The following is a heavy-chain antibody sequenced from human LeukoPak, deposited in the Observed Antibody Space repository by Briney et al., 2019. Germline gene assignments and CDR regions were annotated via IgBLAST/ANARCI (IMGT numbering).Heavy chain of an antibody. V-gene: IGHV3-66*01. CDR1: GFTVSSNY. CDR3: ARGRPSLSDYSGNPEVGLFDC. CDR2: IYGGGMT. D-gene: IGHD4-23*01. J-gene: IGHJ4*02. Sequence: GGSLRLSCAASGFTVSSNYLTWVRQAPGKGLEWVSIIYGGGMTNYAHSVKGRFTISRDNSKNTLYLQMNSLRAEDTAVYYCARGRPSLSDYSGNPEVGLFDCRGQGALVTVSS.